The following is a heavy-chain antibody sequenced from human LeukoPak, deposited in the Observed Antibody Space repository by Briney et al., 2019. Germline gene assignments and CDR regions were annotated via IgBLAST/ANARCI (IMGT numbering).Heavy chain of an antibody. CDR1: GDSISSSNYY. CDR2: INYSGST. CDR3: ARGSRYCSGGSCYPGVNWFDP. J-gene: IGHJ5*02. V-gene: IGHV4-39*01. Sequence: SETLSLTCTVSGDSISSSNYYWGWIRQPPGKGLEWIGSINYSGSTYYNPSLKSRVTISVDTSKNQFSLKLSSVTAADTAVYYCARGSRYCSGGSCYPGVNWFDPWGQGTLVTVSS. D-gene: IGHD2-15*01.